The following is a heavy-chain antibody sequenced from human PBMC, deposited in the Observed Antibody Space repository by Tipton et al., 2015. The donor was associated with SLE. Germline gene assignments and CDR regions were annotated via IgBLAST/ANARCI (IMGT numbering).Heavy chain of an antibody. CDR2: VYYSGSA. V-gene: IGHV4-39*07. Sequence: TLSLTCTVSGGSISSRSYFWGWIRQPPGKGLEWVGHVYYSGSAHYNPSLKSRVTISVDTSKNQFSLRLSSVTAADTAVYYCARGFYYDFWSVYSNDKGRKTYYFDLWGQGTLVTVSS. D-gene: IGHD3-3*01. CDR1: GGSISSRSYF. CDR3: ARGFYYDFWSVYSNDKGRKTYYFDL. J-gene: IGHJ4*02.